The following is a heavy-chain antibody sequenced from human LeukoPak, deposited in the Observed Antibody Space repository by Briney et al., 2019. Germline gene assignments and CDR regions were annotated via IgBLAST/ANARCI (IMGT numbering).Heavy chain of an antibody. CDR1: GGSISSYY. V-gene: IGHV4-59*08. CDR3: ARHLKGIAAAGSYFDY. Sequence: TSETLSLTCTVSGGSISSYYWSWIRQPPGKGLEWIGYIYYSGSTNYNPSLKSRVTISVDTSKNQFSLKLSSVTAAETAVYYCARHLKGIAAAGSYFDYWGQGTLVTVSS. D-gene: IGHD6-13*01. J-gene: IGHJ4*02. CDR2: IYYSGST.